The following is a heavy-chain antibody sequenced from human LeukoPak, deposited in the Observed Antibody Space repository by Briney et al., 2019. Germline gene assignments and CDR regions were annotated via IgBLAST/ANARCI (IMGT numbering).Heavy chain of an antibody. V-gene: IGHV4-39*01. CDR2: FYYSGST. CDR3: VYYYGSGSVEY. D-gene: IGHD3-10*01. J-gene: IGHJ4*02. CDR1: GGSITSSNYY. Sequence: SETLSLTCTVSGGSITSSNYYWGWIRQPPGKGLEWIASFYYSGSTNYNPCLKSRVTISVDKSKNQFSLKLSSVTAADTAVYYCVYYYGSGSVEYWGQGTLVTVSS.